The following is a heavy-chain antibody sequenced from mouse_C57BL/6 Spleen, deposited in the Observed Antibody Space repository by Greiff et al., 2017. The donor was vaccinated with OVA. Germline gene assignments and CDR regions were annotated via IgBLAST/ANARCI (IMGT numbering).Heavy chain of an antibody. J-gene: IGHJ1*03. D-gene: IGHD2-5*01. CDR3: AGHEEVGSYSNYDWYFDV. CDR2: FYPGSGSI. Sequence: QVQLQQSGAELVKPGASVKLSCKASGYTFTEYTIHWVKQRSGQGLEWIGWFYPGSGSIKYNEKFKDKATLTADKSSSTVYMARSRVTSEASAVCFCAGHEEVGSYSNYDWYFDVWGTGTTVTVSS. V-gene: IGHV1-62-2*01. CDR1: GYTFTEYT.